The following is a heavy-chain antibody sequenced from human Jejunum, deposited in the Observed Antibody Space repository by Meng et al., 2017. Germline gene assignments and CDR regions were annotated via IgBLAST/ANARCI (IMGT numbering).Heavy chain of an antibody. CDR2: IKSEADGGTT. V-gene: IGHV3-15*01. J-gene: IGHJ3*02. D-gene: IGHD4-17*01. Sequence: GESLKISCAASGFSFSNAWMSWVRQAPGRGLEWIGLIKSEADGGTTAYAAPVRDRFTISRDDSKTTLYLQMNSLKSEDTAVYYCTDGRAIWGQGTRVTVSS. CDR1: GFSFSNAW. CDR3: TDGRAI.